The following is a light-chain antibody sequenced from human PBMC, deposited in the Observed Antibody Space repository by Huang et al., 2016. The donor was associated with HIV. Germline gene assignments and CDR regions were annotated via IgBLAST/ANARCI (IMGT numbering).Light chain of an antibody. Sequence: DVLLTQSPLSLPVTLGQPAFITCKSNQSLVYGDGNIYLNWCHQRPGHSPRRLIYKRSNRDSGVPDRFSAGGSGTDFTLWISEVEAEDVGDYYCMQASHGAATFGQGTRVDIK. J-gene: IGKJ1*01. CDR2: KRS. CDR1: QSLVYGDGNIY. CDR3: MQASHGAAT. V-gene: IGKV2-30*01.